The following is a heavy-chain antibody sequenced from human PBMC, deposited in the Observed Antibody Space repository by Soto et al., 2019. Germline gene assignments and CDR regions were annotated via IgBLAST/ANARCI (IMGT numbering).Heavy chain of an antibody. J-gene: IGHJ4*02. D-gene: IGHD3-10*01. Sequence: GGSLRLSCAASGFTFSSYGMHWVRQAPGKGLEWVAVIWYDGSNKYYADSVKGRFTISRDNSKNTLYLQMNSLRAEDTAVYYCARAPPGSDGPFDYWGQGTLVTVSS. V-gene: IGHV3-33*01. CDR3: ARAPPGSDGPFDY. CDR2: IWYDGSNK. CDR1: GFTFSSYG.